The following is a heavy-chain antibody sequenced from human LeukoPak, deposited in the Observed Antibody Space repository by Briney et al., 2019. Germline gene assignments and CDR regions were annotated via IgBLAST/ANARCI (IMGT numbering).Heavy chain of an antibody. Sequence: GGSLRLSCVASGFSFGNYAMSWVPQAPGKGLQWVSQISGTGGATWYAGFARDRFTISRDNSKKTLYLQMSGLRVEDTAMYYCVKDPRDTYGTNWFVSWGQGTLLIVSS. CDR1: GFSFGNYA. J-gene: IGHJ5*01. CDR2: ISGTGGAT. D-gene: IGHD2-21*01. CDR3: VKDPRDTYGTNWFVS. V-gene: IGHV3-23*01.